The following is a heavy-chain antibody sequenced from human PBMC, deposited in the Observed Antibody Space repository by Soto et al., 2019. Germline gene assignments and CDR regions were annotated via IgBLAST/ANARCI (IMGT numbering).Heavy chain of an antibody. J-gene: IGHJ6*02. D-gene: IGHD2-2*01. Sequence: GHSLKLSVTGSGDLFTRYWSGWVHQMPGRGLELMGIIYPGDSDTRYSPSFQGQVTISADKSISTAYLQWSSLKASDTAMYYCARCGEYCSSTSCYPDYYGMDGWVQGTTVTFSS. CDR3: ARCGEYCSSTSCYPDYYGMDG. CDR1: GDLFTRYW. CDR2: IYPGDSDT. V-gene: IGHV5-51*07.